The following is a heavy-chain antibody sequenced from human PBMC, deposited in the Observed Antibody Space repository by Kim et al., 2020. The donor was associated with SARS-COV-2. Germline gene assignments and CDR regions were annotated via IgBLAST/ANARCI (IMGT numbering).Heavy chain of an antibody. J-gene: IGHJ4*02. CDR3: ATRIAVAGTVDY. Sequence: RYRPSFQGQVTISADKSISTAYLQWSSLKASDTAMYYCATRIAVAGTVDYWGQGTLVTVSS. D-gene: IGHD6-19*01. V-gene: IGHV5-51*01.